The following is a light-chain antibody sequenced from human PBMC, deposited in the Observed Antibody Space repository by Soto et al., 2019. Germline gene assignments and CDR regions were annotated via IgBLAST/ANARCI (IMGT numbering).Light chain of an antibody. CDR3: QQSGSSPWT. V-gene: IGKV3-20*01. CDR2: GAS. Sequence: EIVLTQSPGTLSLSPGQRATLSCRARQSVSSSYLAWYQQRPGQAPRLLIYGASIRATGVPDRFSGSGSGTDFPLTISRLEPEDFAVYYCQQSGSSPWTFGQGTKVEIK. CDR1: QSVSSSY. J-gene: IGKJ1*01.